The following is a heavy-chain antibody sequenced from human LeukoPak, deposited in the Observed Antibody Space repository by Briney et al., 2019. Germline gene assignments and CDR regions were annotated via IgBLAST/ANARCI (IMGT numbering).Heavy chain of an antibody. D-gene: IGHD4-23*01. J-gene: IGHJ5*02. CDR3: AKDLGNYGDYVGWFDP. CDR2: IGGSGAHT. Sequence: GGSLRLSCAASGFTVSSNYMSWVRQAPGKGLEWVSAIGGSGAHTYYADSVKGRFTISRDNSKNTLYLQMKDLRAEDTAVYYCAKDLGNYGDYVGWFDPWGQGTLVIVSS. CDR1: GFTVSSNY. V-gene: IGHV3-23*01.